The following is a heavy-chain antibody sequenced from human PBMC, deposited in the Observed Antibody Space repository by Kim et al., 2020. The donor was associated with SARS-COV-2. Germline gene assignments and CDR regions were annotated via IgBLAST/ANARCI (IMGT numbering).Heavy chain of an antibody. Sequence: GGSLRLSCTASEFSFSIDWMTWVRQAPGKGLEWVANIKEDGSVKNYIESVKGRFTISRDNAKKSLYLQMNSLRDEDTAVYYCARYATRPSRIDSWGQGTLVTVSS. CDR2: IKEDGSVK. V-gene: IGHV3-7*01. CDR1: EFSFSIDW. J-gene: IGHJ4*02. D-gene: IGHD2-2*01. CDR3: ARYATRPSRIDS.